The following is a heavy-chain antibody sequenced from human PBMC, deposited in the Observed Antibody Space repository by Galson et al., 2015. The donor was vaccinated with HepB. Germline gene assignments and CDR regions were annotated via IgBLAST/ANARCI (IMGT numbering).Heavy chain of an antibody. Sequence: ETLSLTCAVSGGSISSSNWWSWVRQPPGKGLEWIGEIYHSGSTNYNPSLKSRVTISVDKSKNQFSLKLSSVTAADTAVYYCARASYSSRGEQNKLPYYFDYWGQGTLVTVSS. CDR3: ARASYSSRGEQNKLPYYFDY. D-gene: IGHD6-13*01. CDR2: IYHSGST. CDR1: GGSISSSNW. J-gene: IGHJ4*02. V-gene: IGHV4-4*02.